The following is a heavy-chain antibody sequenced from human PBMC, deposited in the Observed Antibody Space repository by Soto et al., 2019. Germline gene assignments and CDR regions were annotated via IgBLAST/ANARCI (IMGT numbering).Heavy chain of an antibody. CDR3: ARDRDWAFDY. J-gene: IGHJ4*02. CDR2: IFVSSTII. CDR1: GFTFSSYS. V-gene: IGHV3-48*04. Sequence: PGGSLRLSCAASGFTFSSYSMVWVRQAPGKGLEWISYIFVSSTIIYYADSVKGRFTVSRDNAQNSLFLLMNSLRAEDTAVYYCARDRDWAFDYWGQGTLVTVSS. D-gene: IGHD3-9*01.